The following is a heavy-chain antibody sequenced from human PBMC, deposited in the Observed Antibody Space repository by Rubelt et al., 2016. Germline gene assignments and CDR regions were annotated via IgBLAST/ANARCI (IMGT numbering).Heavy chain of an antibody. Sequence: EVQLVESGGGLIQPGGSLRLSCAASGFTVSSNYMSWVRQAPGKGLEWVSRISADGSSTNYADSVKGRFTISRLSSKNTVYLQMNSRRPGDTAVYYCARGTAGDAFDVWGQGTMITVSS. CDR3: ARGTAGDAFDV. J-gene: IGHJ3*01. D-gene: IGHD1-1*01. CDR1: GFTVSSNY. V-gene: IGHV3-53*04. CDR2: ISADGSST.